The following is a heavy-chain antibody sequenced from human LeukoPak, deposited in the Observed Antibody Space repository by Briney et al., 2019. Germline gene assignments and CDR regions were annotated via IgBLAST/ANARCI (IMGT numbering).Heavy chain of an antibody. CDR2: INAGNGNT. J-gene: IGHJ4*02. D-gene: IGHD3-10*01. V-gene: IGHV1-3*01. CDR1: GYTFTSYA. Sequence: ASVKVSCMASGYTFTSYAMHWVRQAPGQRLEWMGWINAGNGNTKYSQKFQGRVTITRGTSASTAYMELSSLRSEDTAVYYCARGGSGTAYYFDYWGQGTLVTVSS. CDR3: ARGGSGTAYYFDY.